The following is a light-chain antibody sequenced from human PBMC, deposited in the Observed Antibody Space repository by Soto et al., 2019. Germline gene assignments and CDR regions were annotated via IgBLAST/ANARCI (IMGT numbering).Light chain of an antibody. Sequence: DVVVTQSPLSLPVTLGQPASISCRSSQSLVHSDGNTYLSWFQQRPGQSPRRLIYWVSNRDSGVPDRCSGSGSGSDFTLMISRVEPEDVGVYYCLQRKNWPHTFGQGTKLEIK. V-gene: IGKV2-30*02. CDR3: LQRKNWPHT. CDR1: QSLVHSDGNTY. CDR2: WVS. J-gene: IGKJ2*01.